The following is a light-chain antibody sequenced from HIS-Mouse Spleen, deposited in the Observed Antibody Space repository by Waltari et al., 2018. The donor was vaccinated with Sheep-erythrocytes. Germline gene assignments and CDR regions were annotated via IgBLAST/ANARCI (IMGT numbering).Light chain of an antibody. Sequence: QSVLTQPPSASGTPGQRVTISCSGSSSNIGSNYVYWYQQLPGTAPNLLIYRNKPAPSGVPDRFSGSKSGTSASLAISGLRSEDEADYYCAAWDDSLSGPVFGGGTKLTVL. J-gene: IGLJ3*02. CDR2: RNK. CDR1: SSNIGSNY. CDR3: AAWDDSLSGPV. V-gene: IGLV1-47*01.